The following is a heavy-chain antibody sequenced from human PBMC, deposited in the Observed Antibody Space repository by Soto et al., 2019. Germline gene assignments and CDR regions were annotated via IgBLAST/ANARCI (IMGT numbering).Heavy chain of an antibody. CDR3: AKETREQLLCSVAY. Sequence: GGSLRLSCAASGFTFSSSAMSWFRQAPGKGLEWVSGIRSSGDSTYCADSVKGRLTISRDNSKNTLYLQMDSLRAEDTAVYYCAKETREQLLCSVAYWGQGTQVTVST. CDR1: GFTFSSSA. V-gene: IGHV3-23*01. J-gene: IGHJ4*02. D-gene: IGHD2-2*01. CDR2: IRSSGDST.